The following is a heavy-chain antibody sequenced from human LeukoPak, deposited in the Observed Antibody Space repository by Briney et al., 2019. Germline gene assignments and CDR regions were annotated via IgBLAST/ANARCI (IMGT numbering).Heavy chain of an antibody. Sequence: GGSLRLSCSASGFIFSPYAMHWVRQVPGKGLEYVSSISSEGKTTYYADSVKGRFTISRVNSKNTLYLQMSSLRPEDTAVYYCVKDRWVDHWGQGTLVTVSS. J-gene: IGHJ4*02. V-gene: IGHV3-64D*06. CDR1: GFIFSPYA. CDR3: VKDRWVDH. CDR2: ISSEGKTT. D-gene: IGHD6-13*01.